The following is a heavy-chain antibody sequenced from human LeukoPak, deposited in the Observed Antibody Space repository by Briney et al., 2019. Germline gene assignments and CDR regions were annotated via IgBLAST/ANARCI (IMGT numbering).Heavy chain of an antibody. V-gene: IGHV3-66*04. CDR3: ARRTSGAFAI. CDR2: IYSDGST. J-gene: IGHJ3*02. Sequence: GGSLRLSCAASGFSFSDYYMSWVRQAPGRGLEWVSLIYSDGSTYYADSVKGRFTISRDNAKNSLYLQMNSLRAEDTAVYYCARRTSGAFAIWGQGTKVTVSS. CDR1: GFSFSDYY.